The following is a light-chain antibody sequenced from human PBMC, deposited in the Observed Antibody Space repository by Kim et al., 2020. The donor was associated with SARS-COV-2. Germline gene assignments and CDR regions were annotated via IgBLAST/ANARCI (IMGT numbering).Light chain of an antibody. J-gene: IGLJ1*01. CDR1: SSDIGALNY. CDR2: DVN. CDR3: SSYTTDSTLV. V-gene: IGLV2-14*03. Sequence: QSALTQPASVSGSPGQSVTLSCNGTSSDIGALNYVSWYQQHPGKPPKLVISDVNNRPSGVSDRFSGSKSDNTASLSIFGLQTEDDADYYCSSYTTDSTLVFGGGTKVTVL.